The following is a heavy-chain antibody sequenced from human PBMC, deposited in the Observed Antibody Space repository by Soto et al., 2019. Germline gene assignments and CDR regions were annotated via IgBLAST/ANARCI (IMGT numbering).Heavy chain of an antibody. D-gene: IGHD2-2*01. J-gene: IGHJ6*02. CDR3: ARVPAANSNYYYYGMDV. CDR1: GLTFSSYG. Sequence: GGSLRLSCAASGLTFSSYGMHWVRQAPGKGLEWVAIIWYDGSNKYYADSVKGRLSISRDNSKNTLYLQMNSLRAEDTAVYYCARVPAANSNYYYYGMDVWGQGTTVTVSS. CDR2: IWYDGSNK. V-gene: IGHV3-33*01.